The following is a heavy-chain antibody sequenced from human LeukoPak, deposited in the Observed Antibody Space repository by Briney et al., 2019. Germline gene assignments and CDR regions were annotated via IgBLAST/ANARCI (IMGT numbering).Heavy chain of an antibody. J-gene: IGHJ4*02. Sequence: SETLSLTCAVFGGSFSGYYWSWIRQPPGKGLEWIGGIDHSGRTNSKSSLKSRVTISVDTSKNQFSLRLSSVTAADTAVYYCARKSILTAGRKPYDYWDQGTLVTVSS. CDR2: IDHSGRT. D-gene: IGHD6-13*01. V-gene: IGHV4-34*01. CDR3: ARKSILTAGRKPYDY. CDR1: GGSFSGYY.